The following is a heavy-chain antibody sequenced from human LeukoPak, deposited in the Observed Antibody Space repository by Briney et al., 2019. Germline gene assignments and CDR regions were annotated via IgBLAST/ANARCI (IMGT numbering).Heavy chain of an antibody. J-gene: IGHJ4*02. CDR3: ARGPIVVVTATPYYFDY. Sequence: GASVKVSCKASGGTFSSYAISWVRQAPGQGLEWMGRIIPILGIANYAQKFQGRVTITADKSTSTAYMELSSLRSEDTAVYYWARGPIVVVTATPYYFDYWGQGTLVTVSS. D-gene: IGHD2-21*02. CDR1: GGTFSSYA. V-gene: IGHV1-69*04. CDR2: IIPILGIA.